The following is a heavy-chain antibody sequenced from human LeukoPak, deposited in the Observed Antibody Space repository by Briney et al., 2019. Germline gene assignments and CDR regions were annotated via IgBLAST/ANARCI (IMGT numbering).Heavy chain of an antibody. Sequence: GGSLRLSCAPSGFIFSAYAMSWVRQAPGKGLEWVSAISGSGGSTYYADSEKGRFTISRDNSKNTLFLQMNSLRAEDTAVYYCAKDAAYYDFWSGSDYWGQGTLVTVSS. V-gene: IGHV3-23*01. D-gene: IGHD3-3*01. CDR2: ISGSGGST. CDR1: GFIFSAYA. J-gene: IGHJ4*02. CDR3: AKDAAYYDFWSGSDY.